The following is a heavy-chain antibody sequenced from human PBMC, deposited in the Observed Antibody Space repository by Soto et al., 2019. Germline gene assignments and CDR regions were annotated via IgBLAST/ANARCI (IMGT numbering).Heavy chain of an antibody. V-gene: IGHV3-23*01. D-gene: IGHD3-22*01. CDR1: GFTFSSYA. Sequence: EVQLLESGGGLVQPGGSLRLSCAASGFTFSSYAMSWVRQAPGKGLEWVSAISGSGGSTYYADSVKGRFTISRDNSKNPLYLQMNSLRAEDTAVYYCAKGEVQYYYDSSGYPYFDYWGQGTLVTVS. J-gene: IGHJ4*02. CDR2: ISGSGGST. CDR3: AKGEVQYYYDSSGYPYFDY.